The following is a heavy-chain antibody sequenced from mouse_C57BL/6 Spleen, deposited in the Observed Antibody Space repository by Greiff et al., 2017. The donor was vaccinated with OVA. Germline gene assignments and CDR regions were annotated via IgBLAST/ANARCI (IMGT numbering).Heavy chain of an antibody. J-gene: IGHJ1*03. CDR2: INYDGSST. Sequence: EVKLVESEGGLVQPGSSMKLSCTASGFTFSDYYMAWVRQVPEKGLEWVANINYDGSSTYYLDSLKSRFIISRDNAKNILYLQMSSLKSEDTATYYCARASIATVARYFDVWGTGTTVTVSS. CDR1: GFTFSDYY. D-gene: IGHD1-1*01. CDR3: ARASIATVARYFDV. V-gene: IGHV5-16*01.